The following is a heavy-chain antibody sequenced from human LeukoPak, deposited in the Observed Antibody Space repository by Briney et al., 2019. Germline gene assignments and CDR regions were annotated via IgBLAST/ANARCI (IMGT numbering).Heavy chain of an antibody. CDR2: ISGSGGST. Sequence: GGSLRLSCAASGFTFSSYAMSWVHQAPGKGLEWVSVISGSGGSTYYADSVKGRFTISRDSSENTLYLQMNSLRAEDTAVYYCAILRGGEYCSSPSCHANVYYFDFWGQGTLVTVSS. D-gene: IGHD2-2*01. J-gene: IGHJ4*02. CDR1: GFTFSSYA. V-gene: IGHV3-23*01. CDR3: AILRGGEYCSSPSCHANVYYFDF.